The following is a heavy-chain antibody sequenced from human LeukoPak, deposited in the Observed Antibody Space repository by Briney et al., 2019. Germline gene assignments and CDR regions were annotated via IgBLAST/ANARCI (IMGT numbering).Heavy chain of an antibody. CDR1: GFTFSGSA. D-gene: IGHD6-6*01. J-gene: IGHJ4*02. V-gene: IGHV3-73*01. Sequence: GGSLRLSCAASGFTFSGSAMHWVRQASGKGLEWVGRIRSKANSYATAYAASVKGRFTISRDDSKNTAYLQMNSLRTEDTAVYYCTRLIGSSGRDSYYWGQGTLVTVSS. CDR3: TRLIGSSGRDSYY. CDR2: IRSKANSYAT.